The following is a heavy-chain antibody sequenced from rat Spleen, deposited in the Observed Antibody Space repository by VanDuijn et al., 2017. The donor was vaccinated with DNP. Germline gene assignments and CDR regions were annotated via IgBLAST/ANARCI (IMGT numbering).Heavy chain of an antibody. V-gene: IGHV5S10*01. J-gene: IGHJ3*01. D-gene: IGHD1-9*01. CDR1: GFTFSDYN. CDR3: ARRGHTTGLNWFTY. CDR2: IIYDGSRT. Sequence: EVQLVESGGGLVQPGRSLKLSCAASGFTFSDYNMAWVRQAPKKGLEWVATIIYDGSRTYYRDSVKGRFTISRDNAKSTLYLQMDSLRSEDTATYYCARRGHTTGLNWFTYWGQGSLVTVSS.